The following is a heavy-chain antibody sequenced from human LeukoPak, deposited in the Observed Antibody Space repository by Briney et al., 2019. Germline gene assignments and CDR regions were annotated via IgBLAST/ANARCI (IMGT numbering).Heavy chain of an antibody. D-gene: IGHD1-26*01. Sequence: GGSLRLSCAASGFTFSSYAMHWVRQAPGKGLEWVAVISYDGSNKYYADSVKGRFTISRDNSKSTLFLQMNSLRAEDTAVYYCAKALRVGATMPFDYWGQGTLVTVSS. CDR3: AKALRVGATMPFDY. CDR1: GFTFSSYA. V-gene: IGHV3-30*04. CDR2: ISYDGSNK. J-gene: IGHJ4*02.